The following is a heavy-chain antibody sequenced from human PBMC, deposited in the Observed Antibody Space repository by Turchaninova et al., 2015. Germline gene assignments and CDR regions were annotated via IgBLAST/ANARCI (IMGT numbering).Heavy chain of an antibody. CDR2: ISAYNGNT. V-gene: IGHV1-18*04. CDR3: ARGHDDYDGSEIGEMLY. Sequence: GAEVKKPGASVKVSCKGSGYTFSNYGLIWGGKAPGQGLEWMGWISAYNGNTKYAQKLQGRVTMTTDTSTSTAYMELRSLRSDDTAVYYCARGHDDYDGSEIGEMLYWGQGTLVTVSS. J-gene: IGHJ4*02. CDR1: GYTFSNYG. D-gene: IGHD3-22*01.